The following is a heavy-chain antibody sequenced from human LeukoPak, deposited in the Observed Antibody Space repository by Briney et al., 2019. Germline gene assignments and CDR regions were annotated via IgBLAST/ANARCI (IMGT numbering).Heavy chain of an antibody. CDR1: GFTFDDYA. D-gene: IGHD6-13*01. Sequence: GRSLRLSCAASGFTFDDYAMHWVRQAPGKGLEWASGISWNSGSIGYADSVKGRFTISRDNAKNSLYLQMNSLRAEDTALYYCAKGIAGPYYYYGMDVWGQGTTVTVSS. J-gene: IGHJ6*02. CDR3: AKGIAGPYYYYGMDV. V-gene: IGHV3-9*01. CDR2: ISWNSGSI.